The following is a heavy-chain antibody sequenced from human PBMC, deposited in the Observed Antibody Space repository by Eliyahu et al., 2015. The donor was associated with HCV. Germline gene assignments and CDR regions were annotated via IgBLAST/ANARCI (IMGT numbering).Heavy chain of an antibody. CDR2: ISSSSSYI. CDR3: ARGRVGATLPDY. J-gene: IGHJ4*02. V-gene: IGHV3-21*01. Sequence: EVQLVESGGGLVKPGGSLRLSCATSGFTFSTYNMNWVRQAPGKGLEWVSSISSSSSYIFYADSVKGRFTISRDNAKNSLSLQMTSLRAEDTAVYYCARGRVGATLPDYWGQGTLVTVSS. D-gene: IGHD1-26*01. CDR1: GFTFSTYN.